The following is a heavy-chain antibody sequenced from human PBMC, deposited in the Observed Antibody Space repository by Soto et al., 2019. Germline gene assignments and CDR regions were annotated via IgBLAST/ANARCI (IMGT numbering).Heavy chain of an antibody. CDR3: ARGGGTVVAATPDAFDI. CDR1: GFTFSSYG. J-gene: IGHJ3*02. D-gene: IGHD2-15*01. CDR2: IWYDGSNK. Sequence: QVQLVESGGGVVQPGRSLRLSCAASGFTFSSYGMHWVRQAPGKGLEWVAVIWYDGSNKYYADSVKGRFTISRDNSKNTLYLQMNSLRAEDTAVYYCARGGGTVVAATPDAFDIWGQGTMVTVSS. V-gene: IGHV3-33*01.